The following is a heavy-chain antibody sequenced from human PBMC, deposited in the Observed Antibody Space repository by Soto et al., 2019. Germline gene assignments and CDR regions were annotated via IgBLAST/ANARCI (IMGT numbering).Heavy chain of an antibody. J-gene: IGHJ6*02. CDR1: GFSLSTSGVG. CDR2: IYWDDDK. CDR3: AHRQRQELVPTEYGMDV. D-gene: IGHD6-13*01. V-gene: IGHV2-5*02. Sequence: QITLKESGPTLVKPTQTLTLTCTFSGFSLSTSGVGVGWIRQPPGKALEWLALIYWDDDKRYNPSLKSRLTITKDTSKHQVVFTLTSMAPVDTATYYSAHRQRQELVPTEYGMDVWGQGTTVTVSS.